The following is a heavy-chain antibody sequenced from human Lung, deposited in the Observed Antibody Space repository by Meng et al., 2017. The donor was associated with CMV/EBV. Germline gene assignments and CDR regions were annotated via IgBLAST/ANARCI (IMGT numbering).Heavy chain of an antibody. J-gene: IGHJ2*01. V-gene: IGHV3-15*01. CDR2: IKDKNEGATT. Sequence: TLSCAASGFSFSGASMNWVRQSPGKGLEWVAHIKDKNEGATTDYAASVKGRFTISRDDSKSTLYLHMNSLKIEDAAIYYCTTFADFDLWGRGTLVTVS. CDR3: TTFADFDL. CDR1: GFSFSGAS.